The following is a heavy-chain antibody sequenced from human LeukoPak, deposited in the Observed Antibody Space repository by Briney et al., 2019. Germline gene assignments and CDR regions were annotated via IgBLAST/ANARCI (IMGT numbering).Heavy chain of an antibody. CDR3: ARAQYGDYVPYYYMDV. V-gene: IGHV1-18*01. CDR1: GYTFTSYG. Sequence: ASVKVSCKASGYTFTSYGISWVRQAPGQGLEWMGWISAYNGNTNYAQKLQGRVTMTTDTSTSTAYMELRSLRSDDTAVYYCARAQYGDYVPYYYMDVWGKGTTVTVSS. J-gene: IGHJ6*03. D-gene: IGHD4-17*01. CDR2: ISAYNGNT.